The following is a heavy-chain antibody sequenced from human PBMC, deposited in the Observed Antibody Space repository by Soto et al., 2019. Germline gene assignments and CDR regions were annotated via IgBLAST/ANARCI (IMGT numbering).Heavy chain of an antibody. J-gene: IGHJ4*02. CDR1: VFSLIAVGVG. CDR2: IYWNDDK. CDR3: AHSRDGYNKNRLFDY. D-gene: IGHD5-12*01. Sequence: SGHTLANPTQTRTLTCTFSVFSLIAVGVGVVWIRQPRGKALEWLALIYWNDDKRYSPSLKSRLTITKDTSKNQVVLTMTNMDPVDTATEYCAHSRDGYNKNRLFDYWGQGTRVTVSA. V-gene: IGHV2-5*01.